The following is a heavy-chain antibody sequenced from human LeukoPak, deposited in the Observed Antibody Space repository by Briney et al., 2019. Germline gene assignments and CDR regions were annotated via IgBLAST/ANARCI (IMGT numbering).Heavy chain of an antibody. V-gene: IGHV3-48*03. CDR3: AKDHRSGASWGPFDY. Sequence: QPGGSLRLSCAASRFTFSSYEMNWVRQAPRKGPEWVSYISSSGNTMYYADSVKGRFTISRDNSKNTLYLQMDSLRAEDTAIYYCAKDHRSGASWGPFDYWGQGTLVTVSS. J-gene: IGHJ4*02. D-gene: IGHD1-26*01. CDR2: ISSSGNTM. CDR1: RFTFSSYE.